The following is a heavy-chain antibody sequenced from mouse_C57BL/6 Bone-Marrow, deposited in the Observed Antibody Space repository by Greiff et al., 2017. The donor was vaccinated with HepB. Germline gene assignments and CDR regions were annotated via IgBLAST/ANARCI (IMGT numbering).Heavy chain of an antibody. J-gene: IGHJ1*03. CDR3: TTEEQGGYFDV. V-gene: IGHV14-4*01. CDR1: GFNIKDDY. CDR2: IDPENGDT. Sequence: VQLQQSGAELVRPGASVKLSCTASGFNIKDDYMHWVKQRPEQGLEWIGWIDPENGDTEYASKFQGKATITADTSSNTAYLQLSSLTSEDTAVYYCTTEEQGGYFDVWGTGTTVTVSS.